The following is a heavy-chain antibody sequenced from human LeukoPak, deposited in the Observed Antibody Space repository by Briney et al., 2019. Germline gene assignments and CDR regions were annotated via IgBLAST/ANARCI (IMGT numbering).Heavy chain of an antibody. V-gene: IGHV3-11*01. Sequence: PGGSLRLSCAASGFTFSDYYMSWIRQAPGKGLEWVSYISSSGSTIYYADSVKGRFTISRDNAKNSLYLQMNSLRAEDTAVYYCAREKGILWFGELLPTFDYWGQGTLVTVSS. CDR1: GFTFSDYY. J-gene: IGHJ4*02. CDR3: AREKGILWFGELLPTFDY. D-gene: IGHD3-10*01. CDR2: ISSSGSTI.